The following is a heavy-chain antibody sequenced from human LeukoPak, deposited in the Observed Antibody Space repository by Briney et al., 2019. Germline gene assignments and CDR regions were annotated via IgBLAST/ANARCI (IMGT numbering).Heavy chain of an antibody. CDR3: ARGWTGGDYPWPH. D-gene: IGHD4-17*01. CDR2: IYTSGST. V-gene: IGHV4-61*02. J-gene: IGHJ1*01. CDR1: GGSISSGSYY. Sequence: SQTLSLTCTVSGGSISSGSYYWNWIWQPAGKGLEWIGRIYTSGSTNYNPSLKSRVTISVDTSKNQFSLKLSSVTAADTAVYYCARGWTGGDYPWPHWGQGTLVTVSS.